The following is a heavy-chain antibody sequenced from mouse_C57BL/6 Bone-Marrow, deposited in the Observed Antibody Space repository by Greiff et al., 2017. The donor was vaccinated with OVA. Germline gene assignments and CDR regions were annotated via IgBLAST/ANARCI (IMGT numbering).Heavy chain of an antibody. D-gene: IGHD2-1*01. CDR3: TRSTYGNYNYFDY. CDR1: GYTFTDYE. Sequence: VQLQESGAELVRPGASVTLSCKASGYTFTDYEMHWVQQTPVHGLEWIGAIGPETGGTASNQKFKGKAILTADKSSSTTYMELRRLTSEDSAVYYCTRSTYGNYNYFDYWGQGTTLTVSS. J-gene: IGHJ2*01. CDR2: IGPETGGT. V-gene: IGHV1-15*01.